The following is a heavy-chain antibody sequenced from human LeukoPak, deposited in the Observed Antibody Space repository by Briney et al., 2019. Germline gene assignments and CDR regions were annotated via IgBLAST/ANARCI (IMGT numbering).Heavy chain of an antibody. CDR3: ASDIVATSGDF. Sequence: GGSLRLSCAASGFTFSDYYMSWIRQAPGKGLEWVGYITSSGDDIYYAGSVKGRFTISRDNAKNALFLRMSSLRVEDTATYYCASDIVATSGDFWGQGTLVSVSS. J-gene: IGHJ4*02. CDR2: ITSSGDDI. CDR1: GFTFSDYY. D-gene: IGHD5-12*01. V-gene: IGHV3-11*01.